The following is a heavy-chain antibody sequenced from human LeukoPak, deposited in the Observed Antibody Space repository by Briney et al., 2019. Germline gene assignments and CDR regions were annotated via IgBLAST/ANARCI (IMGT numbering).Heavy chain of an antibody. D-gene: IGHD3-22*01. J-gene: IGHJ4*02. CDR2: ISYDGSNK. Sequence: GGSLRLSCAASGFTFSSYGMHWVRQAPGKGLEWVAVISYDGSNKYYADSVKGRFTISRDNSKNTLYPQMNSLRAEDTAVYYCAKDLYYDSSGVDYWGQGTLVTVSS. CDR3: AKDLYYDSSGVDY. V-gene: IGHV3-30*18. CDR1: GFTFSSYG.